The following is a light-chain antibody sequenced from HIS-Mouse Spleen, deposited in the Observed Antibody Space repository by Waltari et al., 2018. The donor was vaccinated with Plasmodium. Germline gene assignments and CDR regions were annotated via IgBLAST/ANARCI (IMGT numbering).Light chain of an antibody. V-gene: IGLV3-10*01. CDR2: EDS. Sequence: SYELTQPPSVSVSPGQTARNTCPGNALPKKSASWYQQKSGQAPGLVIYEDSKRPSGIPERFSGSSSGTMATLTISGAQVEDEADYYCYSTDSSGNHRVFGGGTKLTVL. J-gene: IGLJ3*02. CDR3: YSTDSSGNHRV. CDR1: ALPKKS.